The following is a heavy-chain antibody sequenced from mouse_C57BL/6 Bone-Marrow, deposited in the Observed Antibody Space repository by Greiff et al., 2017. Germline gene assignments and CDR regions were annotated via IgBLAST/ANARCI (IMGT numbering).Heavy chain of an antibody. CDR3: ARGQLRRIFAY. J-gene: IGHJ3*01. V-gene: IGHV1-82*01. Sequence: VQLQQSGPELVKPGASVKISCKASGYAFSSSWMNWVKQRPGKGLEWIGRIYPGDGDTNYNGKFKGKATLTADKSSSTAYMQLSSLTSEYSAVYFCARGQLRRIFAYGGQGTLVTVSA. CDR1: GYAFSSSW. CDR2: IYPGDGDT. D-gene: IGHD2-4*01.